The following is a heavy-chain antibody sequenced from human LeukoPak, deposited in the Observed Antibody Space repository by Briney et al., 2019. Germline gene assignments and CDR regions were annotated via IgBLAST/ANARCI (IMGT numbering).Heavy chain of an antibody. V-gene: IGHV3-21*01. D-gene: IGHD5-18*01. CDR1: GFTFSSYS. CDR2: ISSSSSYI. CDR3: ARAKFDGYSYGYDSDFDY. Sequence: PGGSLRLSCAASGFTFSSYSMNWVRQAPGKGLEWVSSISSSSSYIYYADSVKGRFTISRDNAKNSLYLQMNSLRAEDTAVYYCARAKFDGYSYGYDSDFDYWGQGTLVTVST. J-gene: IGHJ4*02.